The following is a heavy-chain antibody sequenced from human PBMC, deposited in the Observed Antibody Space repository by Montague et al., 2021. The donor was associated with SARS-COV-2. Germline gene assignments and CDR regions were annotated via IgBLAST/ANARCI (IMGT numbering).Heavy chain of an antibody. CDR3: ARQNSFTMFVVVTGGFWFDP. J-gene: IGHJ5*02. CDR2: IYYSGST. V-gene: IGHV4-39*01. CDR1: GGSISSSSYY. D-gene: IGHD3-22*01. Sequence: SETLSLTCTVSGGSISSSSYYWGWIRQPPGKGLEWIGSIYYSGSTYYNPSLKSRVTISVDTSKNQFSLKLSSVTAADTAVYYCARQNSFTMFVVVTGGFWFDPWGQGTLVTVSS.